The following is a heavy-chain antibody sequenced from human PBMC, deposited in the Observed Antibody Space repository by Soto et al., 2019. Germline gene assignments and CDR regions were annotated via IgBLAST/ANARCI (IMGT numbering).Heavy chain of an antibody. CDR1: GDSVSSNSAI. J-gene: IGHJ4*02. Sequence: QVQLQQSGPGLVQPSQTLTLTCAISGDSVSSNSAIWNWIRQSPSRGLEWLGRTYYRSKWYNNYAESVKGRITINPDTSKNQFSLQLNSVTPEDTAVYYCSTWHFDYWGQGTLVTVSS. CDR3: STWHFDY. CDR2: TYYRSKWYN. V-gene: IGHV6-1*01.